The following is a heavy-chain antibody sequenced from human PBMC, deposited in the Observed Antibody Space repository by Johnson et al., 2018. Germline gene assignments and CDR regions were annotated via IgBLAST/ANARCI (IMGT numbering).Heavy chain of an antibody. V-gene: IGHV4-59*01. CDR2: LSYSGNT. CDR1: GGSISGYY. J-gene: IGHJ3*02. Sequence: QVQLQESGPGLVKXSETLSLXCAVSGGSISGYYWSWIRQSPGKGLEWIASLSYSGNTYCHHSLRSRAIVSVDTSKNNFALKVSSVTAADTAIYYCARGNDYYDSFDIWGQGTMVTVSS. D-gene: IGHD1-1*01. CDR3: ARGNDYYDSFDI.